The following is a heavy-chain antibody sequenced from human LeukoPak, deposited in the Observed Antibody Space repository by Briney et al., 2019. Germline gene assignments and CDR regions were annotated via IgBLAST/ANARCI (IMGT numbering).Heavy chain of an antibody. Sequence: PGGSLRLSCAASGFTFSSFALSWVRQAPGKGLEWVSHIHYSPGYTYYADSVRGRFTISRDNSKNTLFLEMNSLRAEGTAIYYCAKGYSAAWYDFDSWGQGTLVTVSS. D-gene: IGHD6-19*01. CDR2: IHYSPGYT. J-gene: IGHJ4*02. CDR1: GFTFSSFA. V-gene: IGHV3-23*01. CDR3: AKGYSAAWYDFDS.